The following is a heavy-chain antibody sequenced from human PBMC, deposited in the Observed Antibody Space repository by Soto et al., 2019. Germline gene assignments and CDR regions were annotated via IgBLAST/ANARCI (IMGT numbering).Heavy chain of an antibody. J-gene: IGHJ4*02. CDR2: IYYSGST. Sequence: QVQLQESGPGLVKPSQTLSLTCTVSGDSISSGDYYWTWFRQSPGKGPEWIGYIYYSGSTHYNPSLKGRLTMSVDTSKSQFSLKLSSVTAAATAVYYCARVPNYYDTSGYVYWGQGTLVTVSS. V-gene: IGHV4-30-4*01. D-gene: IGHD3-22*01. CDR3: ARVPNYYDTSGYVY. CDR1: GDSISSGDYY.